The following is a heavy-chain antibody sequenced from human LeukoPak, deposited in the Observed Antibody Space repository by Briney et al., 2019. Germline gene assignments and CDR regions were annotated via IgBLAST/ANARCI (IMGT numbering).Heavy chain of an antibody. CDR2: IYPGDSDT. CDR1: GYSFTSYW. V-gene: IGHV5-51*01. D-gene: IGHD5-18*01. CDR3: AGHSGGYSYGSVAPDY. J-gene: IGHJ4*02. Sequence: GESLKISCKGSGYSFTSYWIGWVRQMPGKGLEWMGIIYPGDSDTRYSPSFQGQVTISADKSISTAYLQWSSLKASDTAMYYCAGHSGGYSYGSVAPDYWGQGTLVTVSS.